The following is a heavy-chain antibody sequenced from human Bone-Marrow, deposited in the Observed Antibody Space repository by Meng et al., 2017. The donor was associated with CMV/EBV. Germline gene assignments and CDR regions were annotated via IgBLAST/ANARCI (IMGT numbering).Heavy chain of an antibody. CDR1: GSSTSSMYY. V-gene: IGHV4-38-2*01. D-gene: IGHD3-3*01. J-gene: IGHJ4*02. CDR2: IYHSGST. CDR3: ARSDYDFWSGYYSYNYFDY. Sequence: SETLSLTGPVSGSSTSSMYYWGWIRQPPGKGLEWIGSIYHSGSTYYNPSLKSRVTISVDTSKNQFSLKLSSVTAADTAVYYCARSDYDFWSGYYSYNYFDYWGQGTLVTVSS.